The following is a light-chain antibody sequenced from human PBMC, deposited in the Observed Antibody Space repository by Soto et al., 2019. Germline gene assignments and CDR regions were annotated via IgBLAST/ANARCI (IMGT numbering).Light chain of an antibody. CDR3: QQRTDWPPVYT. CDR2: DVS. Sequence: EIVLTQSPVTLSLSPGDRATLSCRPSQSVSSFLAWDQQKPGQPPRLLIYDVSNRAAGIPARFSGSESGTDFTLTISSLEPEDFAVYYCQQRTDWPPVYTFGQGTKLEIK. V-gene: IGKV3-11*01. J-gene: IGKJ2*01. CDR1: QSVSSF.